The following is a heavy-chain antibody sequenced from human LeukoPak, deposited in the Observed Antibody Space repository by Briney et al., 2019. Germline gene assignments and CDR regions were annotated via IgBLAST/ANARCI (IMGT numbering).Heavy chain of an antibody. CDR1: GDSISSAFYY. V-gene: IGHV4-39*01. D-gene: IGHD1-7*01. Sequence: SETLSLTCSVSGDSISSAFYYWGWVRQAPGKGLEWIGSMFFTGNAYYNPSLKSRVTISVDTSESQFSLKLRSMTAADTAVYYCARHVVGNYDLLSFDYWGQGTLVTVSS. CDR2: MFFTGNA. CDR3: ARHVVGNYDLLSFDY. J-gene: IGHJ4*02.